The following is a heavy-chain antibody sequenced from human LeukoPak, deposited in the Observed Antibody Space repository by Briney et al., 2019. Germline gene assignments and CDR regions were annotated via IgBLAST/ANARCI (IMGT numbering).Heavy chain of an antibody. V-gene: IGHV4-61*02. J-gene: IGHJ4*02. D-gene: IGHD3-10*01. Sequence: PSETLSLTCTVSGGSISSGSYYWSWIRQAAGKGLEWIGRMSGSGGTTYNPSLKSRVTILVDMSNNQFSLRLNSVTAADTAAYYCARAGGVLGYFDSWGQGALVTVSS. CDR1: GGSISSGSYY. CDR2: MSGSGGT. CDR3: ARAGGVLGYFDS.